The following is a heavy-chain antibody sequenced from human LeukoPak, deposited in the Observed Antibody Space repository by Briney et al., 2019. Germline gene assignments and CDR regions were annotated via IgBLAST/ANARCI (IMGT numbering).Heavy chain of an antibody. CDR3: ARSDYFHN. J-gene: IGHJ3*02. CDR1: GFSLSGSW. V-gene: IGHV3-74*01. Sequence: GGSLRLSCEASGFSLSGSWMHWVRQAPGKGLMWVSQNKYDGTTKNYADSVRGRFTISRDNAKNTLYLHMNDLRAEDTAAYYCARSDYFHNWGQGTMVVVST. CDR2: NKYDGTTK. D-gene: IGHD3-16*01.